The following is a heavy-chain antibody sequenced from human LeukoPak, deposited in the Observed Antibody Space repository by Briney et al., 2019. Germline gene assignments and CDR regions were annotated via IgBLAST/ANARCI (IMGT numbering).Heavy chain of an antibody. J-gene: IGHJ6*02. Sequence: GGSLSLSCAASGFTFNNYWMTWVRQAPGKGLEWVANINQEGSQKYYVDSLKGRFAISRDNAKNTLYLQMNSLRAEDTAVYYCARSTGDGYYGMDVWGQGTTVTVSS. V-gene: IGHV3-7*01. CDR1: GFTFNNYW. CDR3: ARSTGDGYYGMDV. D-gene: IGHD7-27*01. CDR2: INQEGSQK.